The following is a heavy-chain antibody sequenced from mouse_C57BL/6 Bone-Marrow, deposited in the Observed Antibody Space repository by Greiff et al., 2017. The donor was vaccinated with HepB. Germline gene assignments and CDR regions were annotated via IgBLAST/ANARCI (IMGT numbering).Heavy chain of an antibody. D-gene: IGHD1-1*01. V-gene: IGHV1-82*01. Sequence: QVHVKQSGPELVKPGASVKISCKASGYAFSSSWMNWVKQRPGKGLEWIGRIYPGDGDTNYNGKFKGKATLTADKSSSPAYMQLSSLTSEDSAVYFCARFGGLKATDYWGQGTTLTVSS. CDR2: IYPGDGDT. J-gene: IGHJ2*01. CDR1: GYAFSSSW. CDR3: ARFGGLKATDY.